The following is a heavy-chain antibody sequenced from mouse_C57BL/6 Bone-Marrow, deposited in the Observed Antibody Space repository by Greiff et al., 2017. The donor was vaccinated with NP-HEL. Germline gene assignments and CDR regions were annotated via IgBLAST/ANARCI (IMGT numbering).Heavy chain of an antibody. CDR2: IWSDGST. CDR3: ARHGGYDHGIYFDY. CDR1: GFSLTSYG. Sequence: VQLQESGPGLVAPSQSLSITCTVSGFSLTSYGVHWVRQPPGKGLEWLVVIWSDGSTTYNSALKSRLSISKDNSKSQVFLKMNSLQTDDTAMYYCARHGGYDHGIYFDYWGQGTTLTVSS. J-gene: IGHJ2*01. V-gene: IGHV2-6-1*01. D-gene: IGHD2-3*01.